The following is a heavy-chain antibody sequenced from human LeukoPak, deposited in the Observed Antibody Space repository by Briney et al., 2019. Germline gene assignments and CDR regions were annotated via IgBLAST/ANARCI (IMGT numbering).Heavy chain of an antibody. CDR1: GFSFSSNS. V-gene: IGHV3-21*01. Sequence: PGGSLRLSCAASGFSFSSNSMNWVRQAPGKELEWVSSISSSSNYIYYADSVKGRFTMSRDNAKNSLYLQMNSLRAEDTAVYYCARDYPYSGYDYGPFDYWGQGTLVTVSS. J-gene: IGHJ4*02. CDR3: ARDYPYSGYDYGPFDY. CDR2: ISSSSNYI. D-gene: IGHD5-12*01.